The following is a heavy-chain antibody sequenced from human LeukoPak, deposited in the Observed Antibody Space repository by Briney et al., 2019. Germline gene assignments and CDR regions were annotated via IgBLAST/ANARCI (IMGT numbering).Heavy chain of an antibody. CDR1: GFTVSSYW. CDR3: AREGIPGGIFDY. D-gene: IGHD2-21*01. J-gene: IGHJ4*02. V-gene: IGHV3-7*01. Sequence: GGSLRLSCAASGFTVSSYWMSWVRQVPGKGLEWVANIKKDGSEKHYVDSVEGRFTVFRDDARNLLFLQMNSLRAGDTAVYYCAREGIPGGIFDYWGQGALVAVSS. CDR2: IKKDGSEK.